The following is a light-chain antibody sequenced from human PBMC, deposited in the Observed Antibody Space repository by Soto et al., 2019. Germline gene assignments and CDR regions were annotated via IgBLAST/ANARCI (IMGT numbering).Light chain of an antibody. V-gene: IGKV3-20*01. CDR2: GAS. CDR1: QSVSSSY. CDR3: QQYGSSPWT. J-gene: IGKJ1*01. Sequence: EIVLTQSPGTLSLSPGERATLSCRASQSVSSSYLAWYQQKPGQAPRLLIYGASSRATGIPDRFSVSGSGTDFALTISSLEPEDFALYYCQQYGSSPWTFGHGTKVEIK.